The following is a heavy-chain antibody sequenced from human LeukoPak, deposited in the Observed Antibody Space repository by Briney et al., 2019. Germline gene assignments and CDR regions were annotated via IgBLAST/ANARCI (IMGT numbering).Heavy chain of an antibody. J-gene: IGHJ5*02. V-gene: IGHV4-31*03. CDR3: ARDRGRDGYNDNWFDP. CDR2: IYYSGRT. D-gene: IGHD5-24*01. CDR1: GGSISSGSYY. Sequence: SETLSLTCTVSGGSISSGSYYWSWIRPHPGKGLEWIGHIYYSGRTYYNPSLKSRVTISVDTTNNQFSLKLSSVTAADTAVYYCARDRGRDGYNDNWFDPWGQGTLVTVFS.